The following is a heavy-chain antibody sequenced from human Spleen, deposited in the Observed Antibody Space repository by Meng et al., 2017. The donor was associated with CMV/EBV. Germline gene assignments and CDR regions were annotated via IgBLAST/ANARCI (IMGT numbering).Heavy chain of an antibody. CDR3: ARDAAARSWFDP. J-gene: IGHJ5*02. CDR1: GFIFSSYW. D-gene: IGHD6-6*01. V-gene: IGHV3-74*01. CDR2: INSDGSST. Sequence: GGSLRLSCEVSGFIFSSYWMRWVRQAPGKGLVWISGINSDGSSTNYADSVKGRFTISRDNAENTLYLQMNSLRAEDTAVYYCARDAAARSWFDPWGQGTLVTVSS.